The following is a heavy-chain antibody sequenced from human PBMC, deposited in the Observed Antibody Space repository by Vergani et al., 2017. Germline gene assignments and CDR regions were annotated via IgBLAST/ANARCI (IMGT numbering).Heavy chain of an antibody. V-gene: IGHV1-69*04. CDR1: GGTFSSYA. D-gene: IGHD6-13*01. CDR2: IIPILGKA. CDR3: ARDLEVAAAIDY. Sequence: QVQLVQSGAEVKKPGSSVKVSCKASGGTFSSYAISWVRKAPGQGLEWMGRIIPILGKANYAQKLQGRVTITADKSTSTAYMELSSLRSEDTAVYYCARDLEVAAAIDYWGQGTLVTVSS. J-gene: IGHJ4*02.